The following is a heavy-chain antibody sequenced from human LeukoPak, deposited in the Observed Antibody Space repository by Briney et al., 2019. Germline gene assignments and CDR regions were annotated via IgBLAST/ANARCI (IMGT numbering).Heavy chain of an antibody. CDR1: GFTFSSYA. CDR2: SSGSGGST. CDR3: AKDQDIVGATFDY. V-gene: IGHV3-23*01. J-gene: IGHJ4*02. D-gene: IGHD1-26*01. Sequence: GGSLRLSCAASGFTFSSYAMSWVRQAPGKGLEWVSASSGSGGSTYYADSVKGRFIISRDNSKNTLYLQMNSLRAEDTAVYYCAKDQDIVGATFDYWGQGTLVTVSS.